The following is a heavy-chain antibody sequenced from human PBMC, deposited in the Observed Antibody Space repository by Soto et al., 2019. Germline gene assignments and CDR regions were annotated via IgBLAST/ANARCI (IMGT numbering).Heavy chain of an antibody. CDR3: AAPRVTTVRGRDDAFDI. Sequence: ASVKVSCKVSGYTLTELSMHWVRQAPGKGLEWMGGFDPEDGETIYAQKFQGRVTMTEDTSTDTAYMELSSLRTEDTAVYYCAAPRVTTVRGRDDAFDIWGQGTMVTVSS. D-gene: IGHD4-17*01. CDR2: FDPEDGET. J-gene: IGHJ3*02. CDR1: GYTLTELS. V-gene: IGHV1-24*01.